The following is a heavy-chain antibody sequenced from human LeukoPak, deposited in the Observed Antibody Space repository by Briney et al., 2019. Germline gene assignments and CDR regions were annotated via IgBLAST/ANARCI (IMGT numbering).Heavy chain of an antibody. CDR3: ARGMCYSASGGFDY. CDR1: GFTFYDSS. J-gene: IGHJ4*02. Sequence: GGSLRLSCAASGFTFYDSSLNWVRQAPGKGLEWVSYISSSSGTIYYADSVKGRFTISRDNAKNSLYLQVNSLRDEDTAVYYCARGMCYSASGGFDYWGQGTLVTVSS. D-gene: IGHD3-10*01. V-gene: IGHV3-48*02. CDR2: ISSSSGTI.